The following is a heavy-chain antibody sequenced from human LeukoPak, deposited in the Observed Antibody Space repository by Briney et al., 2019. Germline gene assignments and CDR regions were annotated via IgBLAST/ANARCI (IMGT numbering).Heavy chain of an antibody. Sequence: GGSLRLSCAASGFTFSNYWMSWLRQAPGKGLEWVAHINKDGSEIYYVDSVKGRFTIYRDNAKSSLSLQMNSLRVEDTAVYYCARDKVTYWGQGILVTVSS. CDR1: GFTFSNYW. CDR3: ARDKVTY. J-gene: IGHJ4*02. V-gene: IGHV3-7*01. CDR2: INKDGSEI.